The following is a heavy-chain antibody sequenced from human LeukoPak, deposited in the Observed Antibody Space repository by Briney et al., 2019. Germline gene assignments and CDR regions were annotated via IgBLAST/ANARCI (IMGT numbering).Heavy chain of an antibody. CDR1: GFTFSSYW. CDR3: ARLGIAAPSDY. D-gene: IGHD6-6*01. Sequence: GGSLRLSCAASGFTFSSYWMSWVRQAPGKGLEWVANIKQDGSEKYYVDSLKGRFTISRDNAKNSLYLQMNSLRAEDTAVYYCARLGIAAPSDYWGQGTLVTVSS. V-gene: IGHV3-7*01. J-gene: IGHJ4*02. CDR2: IKQDGSEK.